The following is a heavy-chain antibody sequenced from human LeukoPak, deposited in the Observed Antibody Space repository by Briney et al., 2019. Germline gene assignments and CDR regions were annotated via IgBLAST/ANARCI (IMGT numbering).Heavy chain of an antibody. CDR1: GFTFSSYA. J-gene: IGHJ4*02. CDR2: ISGSGGST. CDR3: ATSLSQSHGAFFDY. V-gene: IGHV3-23*01. D-gene: IGHD3-3*02. Sequence: PGGSLRLSCAASGFTFSSYAMSWVRQAPGKGLEWVSAISGSGGSTYYADSVKGRFTISRDNSKNTLYLQMNSLRAEDTAVYYCATSLSQSHGAFFDYWGQGTLVTVSS.